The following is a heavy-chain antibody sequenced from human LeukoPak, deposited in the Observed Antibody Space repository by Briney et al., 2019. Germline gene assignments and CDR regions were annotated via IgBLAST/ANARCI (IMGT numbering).Heavy chain of an antibody. Sequence: ASVKVSCKASGYTFTGYYMHWVRQAPGQGLEWMGWINPNSGGTNYAQKFQGRVTMTRDTSISTAYMELSRLRSDDTAVYYCARAGYSSSWSLIGVGWGQGTLVTVSS. CDR1: GYTFTGYY. CDR2: INPNSGGT. CDR3: ARAGYSSSWSLIGVG. V-gene: IGHV1-2*02. J-gene: IGHJ4*02. D-gene: IGHD6-13*01.